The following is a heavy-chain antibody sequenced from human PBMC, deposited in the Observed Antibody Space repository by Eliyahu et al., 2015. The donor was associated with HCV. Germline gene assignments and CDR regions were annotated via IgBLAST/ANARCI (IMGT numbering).Heavy chain of an antibody. CDR3: TRGARTDGYNSWSDP. Sequence: EVQLVESGGGLVQPGRSLRLSCIASGFTFGDYTMSWFRQAPGKGLEWVGFIRSKAYGGATEYAASVKGRSTISRDDSKSIASLQMNSLKTEDTAVYYCTRGARTDGYNSWSDPWGQGTLVTVSS. CDR2: IRSKAYGGAT. V-gene: IGHV3-49*03. CDR1: GFTFGDYT. J-gene: IGHJ5*02. D-gene: IGHD5-24*01.